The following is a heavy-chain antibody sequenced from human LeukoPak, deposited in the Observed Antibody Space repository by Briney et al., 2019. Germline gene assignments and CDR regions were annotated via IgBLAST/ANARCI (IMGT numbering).Heavy chain of an antibody. CDR1: GFTFSSSA. V-gene: IGHV3-48*03. D-gene: IGHD6-19*01. J-gene: IGHJ4*02. CDR3: ARVYSSGWSY. Sequence: GGSLRLSCAASGFTFSSSAMSWVRQAPGKGLEWVSYISSSGSTIYYADSVKGRFTISRDNAKKSLYLQMNSLRVEDTAVYYCARVYSSGWSYWGQGTLVTVSS. CDR2: ISSSGSTI.